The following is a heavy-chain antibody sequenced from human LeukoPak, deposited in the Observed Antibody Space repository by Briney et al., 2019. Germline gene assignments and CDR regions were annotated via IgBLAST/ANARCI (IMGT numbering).Heavy chain of an antibody. Sequence: GESLKISCKGSGYRFTSYWIAWVRQMPGKGPEWMGIIYPGDSDTRYSPSFQGQVTISVDNSINTAYLQWSSLAASDTAIYYCTRDLGSPPATWFDPWGQGTLVTVSS. CDR1: GYRFTSYW. J-gene: IGHJ5*02. V-gene: IGHV5-51*01. CDR3: TRDLGSPPATWFDP. D-gene: IGHD5-12*01. CDR2: IYPGDSDT.